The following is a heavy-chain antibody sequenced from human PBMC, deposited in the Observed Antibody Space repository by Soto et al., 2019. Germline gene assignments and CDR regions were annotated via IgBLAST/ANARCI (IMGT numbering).Heavy chain of an antibody. J-gene: IGHJ3*02. V-gene: IGHV3-48*02. Sequence: XVSLRLSCAASGYALRDYSKNGVRQAPGKGVEWVSYTGTSRKYTFYADSVRGRFTISRDDARNSVYLQLNSLRDEDTAVYYCVRDRDWAFDIWGQGTMVIVSS. CDR3: VRDRDWAFDI. D-gene: IGHD3-9*01. CDR1: GYALRDYS. CDR2: TGTSRKYT.